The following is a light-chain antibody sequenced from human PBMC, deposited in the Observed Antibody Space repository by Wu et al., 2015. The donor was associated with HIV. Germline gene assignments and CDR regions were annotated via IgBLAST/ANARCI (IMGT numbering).Light chain of an antibody. CDR3: QQSYSTPGT. Sequence: DIQMTQSPSSLSASVGDRVTITCRASQSISSYLNWYQQKPGKAPKLLIYAASNLQSGVPSSFSGSGSGTDFTLTISSLQPEDFATYYCQQSYSTPGTFGPGTKVDIK. CDR2: AAS. CDR1: QSISSY. V-gene: IGKV1-39*01. J-gene: IGKJ3*01.